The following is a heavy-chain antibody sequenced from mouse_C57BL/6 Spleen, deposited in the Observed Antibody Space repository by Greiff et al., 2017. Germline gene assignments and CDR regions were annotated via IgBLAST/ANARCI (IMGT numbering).Heavy chain of an antibody. CDR2: IRLKSDNYAT. V-gene: IGHV6-3*01. Sequence: EVQLEESGGGLVQPGGSMKLSCVASGFTFSNYWMNWVRQSPEKGLEWVAQIRLKSDNYATHYAESVKGRFTISRDDSKSSVYLQMNNLRAEDTGNYYCTGGLSFDYWGQGTTLTVSS. J-gene: IGHJ2*01. CDR3: TGGLSFDY. D-gene: IGHD3-3*01. CDR1: GFTFSNYW.